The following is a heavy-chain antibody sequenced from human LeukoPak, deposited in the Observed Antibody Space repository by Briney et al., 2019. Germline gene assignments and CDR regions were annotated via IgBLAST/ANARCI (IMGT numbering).Heavy chain of an antibody. CDR3: AKVVYDFWSGYDY. D-gene: IGHD3-3*01. J-gene: IGHJ4*02. V-gene: IGHV3-23*01. CDR2: ISGSGDST. Sequence: PGRSLRLSCAASGFTFSSYGMHWVRQAPGKGLEWVSIISGSGDSTYYSDSVKGRFTISRDNSKNTLYLQMNSLRAEDTAVYYCAKVVYDFWSGYDYWGQGTLVTVSS. CDR1: GFTFSSYG.